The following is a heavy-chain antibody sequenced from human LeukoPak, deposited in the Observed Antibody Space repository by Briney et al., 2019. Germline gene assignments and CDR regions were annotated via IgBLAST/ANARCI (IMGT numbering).Heavy chain of an antibody. V-gene: IGHV3-33*01. J-gene: IGHJ5*02. CDR2: ICYDGSRD. CDR1: GYTFSRHG. D-gene: IGHD3-16*01. Sequence: GGSLRLSCVESGYTFSRHGIQWVRQAPGKGLEWVAVICYDGSRDYYGETVKGRFTVSRDNAKNTAYLQMNSLRAEGTAVYYSLRVVCGSMFDPWGQGALVTVSS. CDR3: LRVVCGSMFDP.